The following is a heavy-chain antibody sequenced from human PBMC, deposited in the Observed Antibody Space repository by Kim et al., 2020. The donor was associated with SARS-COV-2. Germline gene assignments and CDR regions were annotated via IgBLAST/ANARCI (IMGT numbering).Heavy chain of an antibody. D-gene: IGHD3-9*01. CDR3: ARRYYDILTGYYNYYFDY. CDR1: GGSISSSSYY. CDR2: IYYSGST. Sequence: SETLSLTCTVSGGSISSSSYYWGWIRQPPGKGLEWIGSIYYSGSTYYNPSLKSRVTISVDTSKNQFSLKLSSVTAADTAVYYCARRYYDILTGYYNYYFDYWGQGTLVTVSS. J-gene: IGHJ4*02. V-gene: IGHV4-39*01.